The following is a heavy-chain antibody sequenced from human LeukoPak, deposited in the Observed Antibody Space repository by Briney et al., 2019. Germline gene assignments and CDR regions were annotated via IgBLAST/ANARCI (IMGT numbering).Heavy chain of an antibody. CDR2: ISGSGGST. CDR3: ARFGYSSGWYSIGLDY. Sequence: PGGSLRLSCAASGFTFSSYAMSWVRQAPGKGLEWVSAISGSGGSTYYADSVKGRFTISRDNSKNTLYLQMNSLRAEDTAVYYCARFGYSSGWYSIGLDYWGQGTLVTVSS. CDR1: GFTFSSYA. V-gene: IGHV3-23*01. D-gene: IGHD6-19*01. J-gene: IGHJ4*02.